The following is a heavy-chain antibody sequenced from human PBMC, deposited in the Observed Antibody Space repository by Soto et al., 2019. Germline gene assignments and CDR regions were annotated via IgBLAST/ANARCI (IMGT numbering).Heavy chain of an antibody. Sequence: SETLSLTCTVSGGSISSYYWSWIRQPPGKGLEWIGYIYYSGSTNYNPSLKSRVTISVDTSKNQFSLKLSSGTAADTAVYYCARTETHNVDTAIVLWFDPWGQGTLVTVSS. CDR3: ARTETHNVDTAIVLWFDP. CDR1: GGSISSYY. CDR2: IYYSGST. J-gene: IGHJ5*02. D-gene: IGHD5-18*01. V-gene: IGHV4-59*01.